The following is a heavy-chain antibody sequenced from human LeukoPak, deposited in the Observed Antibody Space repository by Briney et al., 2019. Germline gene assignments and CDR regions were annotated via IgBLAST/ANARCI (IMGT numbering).Heavy chain of an antibody. CDR1: GGSLSGYY. Sequence: SETLSLTCAVYGGSLSGYYWSWIGQPPGKGLEWIGEINHSGSTNYNPSLKSRVTISVDTSKNQFSLKLSSVTAADTAVYYCARALLRGLSPWGQGTVVTVSS. CDR2: INHSGST. V-gene: IGHV4-34*01. CDR3: ARALLRGLSP. J-gene: IGHJ5*02.